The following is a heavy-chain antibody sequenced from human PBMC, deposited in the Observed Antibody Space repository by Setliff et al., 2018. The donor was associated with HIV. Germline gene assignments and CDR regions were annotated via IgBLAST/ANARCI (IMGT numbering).Heavy chain of an antibody. CDR1: GYTLTEVS. Sequence: ASVKVSCKISGYTLTEVSMHWVRQAPGKGLEWMGWNNVGKGDTKYSQEFQGRITITTDTSANTGYMELSSLRSDDTAVYFCARGALLAVFDFDHWGHGTLVT. CDR3: ARGALLAVFDFDH. D-gene: IGHD3-10*01. V-gene: IGHV1-3*01. J-gene: IGHJ4*01. CDR2: NNVGKGDT.